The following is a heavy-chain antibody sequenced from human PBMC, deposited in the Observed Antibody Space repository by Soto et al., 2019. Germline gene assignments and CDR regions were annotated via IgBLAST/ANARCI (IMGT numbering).Heavy chain of an antibody. D-gene: IGHD3-3*01. Sequence: ESGGVLVQPGGSLRLSCVASGFTFDSHGMHWVRQAPGEGLVWVSRIKTDGYAAAYADSVKGRFTISSGNTKNTVYLQMNSLRAEDTAVYFCVRESGVAADCWGQGTLVTVSS. CDR2: IKTDGYAA. J-gene: IGHJ4*02. V-gene: IGHV3-74*01. CDR1: GFTFDSHG. CDR3: VRESGVAADC.